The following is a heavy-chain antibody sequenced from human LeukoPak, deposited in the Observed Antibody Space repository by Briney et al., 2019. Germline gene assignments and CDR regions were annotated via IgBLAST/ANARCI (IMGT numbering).Heavy chain of an antibody. V-gene: IGHV3-21*01. CDR1: GFSFRRYR. CDR2: ISIGSDDI. D-gene: IGHD6-6*01. CDR3: TRDLSLAAPQGFDY. Sequence: GGALRLSCTASGFSFRRYRFNWVRQAPGKGREWVSPISIGSDDIYYADSVRGRFTISRDNAETSLYLQMNSRRAENTAVYYCTRDLSLAAPQGFDYWGQGTLVTVSS. J-gene: IGHJ4*02.